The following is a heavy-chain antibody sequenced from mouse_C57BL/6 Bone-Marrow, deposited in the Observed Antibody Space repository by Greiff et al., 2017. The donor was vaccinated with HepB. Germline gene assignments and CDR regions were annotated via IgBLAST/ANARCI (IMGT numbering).Heavy chain of an antibody. Sequence: VQLQQPGAELVMPGASVKLSCKASGYTFTSYWMHWVKQRPGQGLEWIGEIDPSDSYTNYNQKFKGKSTLTVDKSSSTAYIQLSSLTSEDSAVYYCARSEDYGSSPAWFAYWGQGTLVTVSA. CDR2: IDPSDSYT. V-gene: IGHV1-69*01. D-gene: IGHD1-1*01. CDR3: ARSEDYGSSPAWFAY. CDR1: GYTFTSYW. J-gene: IGHJ3*01.